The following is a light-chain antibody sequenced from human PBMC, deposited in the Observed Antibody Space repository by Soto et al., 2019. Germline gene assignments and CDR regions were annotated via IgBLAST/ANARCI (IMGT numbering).Light chain of an antibody. CDR2: GAS. V-gene: IGKV3-20*01. J-gene: IGKJ1*01. CDR1: QSVGISY. CDR3: QQYGGSPLWT. Sequence: TQSPGTLSLSPGERATLSCRASQSVGISYLAWYQQRPGQAPRLLIYGASSRATGIPDRFSGTGSGTDFTLTISRLEPEDFAVYYCQQYGGSPLWTFGQGTKV.